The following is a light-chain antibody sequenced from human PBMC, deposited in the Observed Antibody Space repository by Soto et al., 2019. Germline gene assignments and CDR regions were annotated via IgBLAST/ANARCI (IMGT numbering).Light chain of an antibody. J-gene: IGKJ2*01. CDR2: AAS. CDR1: QSISSY. CDR3: QQSYSTPYT. Sequence: DIQMTQSPSSLSASVGDRVTITCRASQSISSYLNWYQQKPGKAPKLLIYAASSLQSGVPSRFSGSGSGTDFTLTISSLQPEYFATYYFQQSYSTPYTFGQWTKLEIK. V-gene: IGKV1-39*01.